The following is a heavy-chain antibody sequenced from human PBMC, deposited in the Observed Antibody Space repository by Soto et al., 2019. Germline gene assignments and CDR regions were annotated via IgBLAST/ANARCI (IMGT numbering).Heavy chain of an antibody. CDR3: ARGRGGVQH. CDR2: LNDSGGT. Sequence: PSENPVPHLRCLWWVLQWLLLELDPPAPGKGLEWIGELNDSGGTNYNASLKSRVSISGDTSKNQFSLKLSFVTAADTAVYYCARGRGGVQHWGQGTLVTVSS. CDR1: WVLQWLL. J-gene: IGHJ1*01. D-gene: IGHD3-10*01. V-gene: IGHV4-34*01.